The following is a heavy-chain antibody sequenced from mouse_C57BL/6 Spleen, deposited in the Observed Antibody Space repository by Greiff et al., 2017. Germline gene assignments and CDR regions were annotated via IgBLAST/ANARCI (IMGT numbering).Heavy chain of an antibody. D-gene: IGHD3-3*01. CDR3: TPGTPLDY. CDR1: GFNIKDYY. V-gene: IGHV14-4*01. Sequence: VQLQQSGAELVRPGASVKLSCTASGFNIKDYYMHWVKQRPKQGLEWIGWIDPENGDTEYASKFQGKATITADTSSNTAYLQLSSLTSEDTAVYYCTPGTPLDYWGQGTTLTVSS. J-gene: IGHJ2*01. CDR2: IDPENGDT.